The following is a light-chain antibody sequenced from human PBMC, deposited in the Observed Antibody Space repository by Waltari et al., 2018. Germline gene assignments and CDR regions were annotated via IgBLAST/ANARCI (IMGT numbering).Light chain of an antibody. CDR2: DAS. CDR3: QHYVSLPVT. V-gene: IGKV3-20*01. CDR1: KSFTRY. J-gene: IGKJ1*01. Sequence: EIVLTQSPGTLSLSPGERATISCRASKSFTRYLAWYQHRPGQAPRLLIYDASTRAAGVADRFSGSGSGTDFSLTISRLEPEDFAVYYCQHYVSLPVTFGQGTRVEIK.